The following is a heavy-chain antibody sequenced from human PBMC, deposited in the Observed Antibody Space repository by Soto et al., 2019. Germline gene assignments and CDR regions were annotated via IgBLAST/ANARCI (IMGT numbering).Heavy chain of an antibody. Sequence: PSETLSLTCTVSGGSISSYYWSWIRQPPGKGLEWIGYIYYSGSTNYNPSLKSRVTISVDTSKNQFSLKLSSVTAADTAVYYCARDLAAMAEGCYYYYGMEVCGRGTTVTVSS. J-gene: IGHJ6*02. CDR2: IYYSGST. V-gene: IGHV4-59*01. D-gene: IGHD5-18*01. CDR1: GGSISSYY. CDR3: ARDLAAMAEGCYYYYGMEV.